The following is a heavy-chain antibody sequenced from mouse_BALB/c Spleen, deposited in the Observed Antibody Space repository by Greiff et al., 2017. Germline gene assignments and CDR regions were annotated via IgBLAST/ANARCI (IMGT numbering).Heavy chain of an antibody. Sequence: QVQLQQSGAELVKPGASSTLPCKPPGYTFPSYYMYWVKQRTGQGSEWIGRINPSNGGTNFNEKFKSKATLTVDKSSSTAYMQHSSLTSQDSAVYYCTRSGGNAAWCAYWGKGTVVTVSA. J-gene: IGHJ3*01. CDR2: INPSNGGT. D-gene: IGHD2-1*01. V-gene: IGHV1-53*01. CDR1: GYTFPSYY. CDR3: TRSGGNAAWCAY.